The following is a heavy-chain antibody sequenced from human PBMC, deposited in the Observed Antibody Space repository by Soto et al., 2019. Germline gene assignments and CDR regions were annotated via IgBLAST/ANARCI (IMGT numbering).Heavy chain of an antibody. D-gene: IGHD3-3*02. J-gene: IGHJ4*02. Sequence: SETLSLTCTVSGGSISSYYWSWIRQPPGKGLEWIGYIYYSGSTNYNPSLKSRVTISVDTSKNQFSLKLSSVTAADTAVYYCARVTSIPYYFDYWGQGTLVTVSS. CDR2: IYYSGST. CDR1: GGSISSYY. V-gene: IGHV4-59*01. CDR3: ARVTSIPYYFDY.